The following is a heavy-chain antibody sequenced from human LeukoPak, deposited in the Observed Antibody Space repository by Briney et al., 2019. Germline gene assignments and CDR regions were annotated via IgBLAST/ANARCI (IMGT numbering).Heavy chain of an antibody. CDR3: ARPASSSWPLYYYYGMDV. CDR1: GHTFTSYD. D-gene: IGHD6-13*01. CDR2: MNPNSANT. V-gene: IGHV1-8*01. Sequence: GASVKVSCKASGHTFTSYDINWVRQASGQGLEWMGWMNPNSANTGYAQKFQGRVTMTRNTSISTAYMELSSLRSEDTAVYYCARPASSSWPLYYYYGMDVWGQGTTVTVSS. J-gene: IGHJ6*02.